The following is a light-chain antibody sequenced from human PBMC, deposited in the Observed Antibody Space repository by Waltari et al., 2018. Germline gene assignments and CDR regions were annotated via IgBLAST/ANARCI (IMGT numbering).Light chain of an antibody. V-gene: IGKV4-1*01. J-gene: IGKJ4*01. Sequence: DIVMTQSPVSLAVSLGEGATTNCKSTQTLLYSSNKKNYLAWYQLKPGQSPKLLISWASTRESGVPERFSGSGSGTDFTLTISSLQADDVAVYYCQQYYSTPLTFGGGTKVEIK. CDR2: WAS. CDR3: QQYYSTPLT. CDR1: QTLLYSSNKKNY.